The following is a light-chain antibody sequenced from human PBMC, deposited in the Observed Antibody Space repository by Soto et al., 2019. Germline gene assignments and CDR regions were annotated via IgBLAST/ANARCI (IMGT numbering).Light chain of an antibody. J-gene: IGKJ1*01. Sequence: DIVMTQSPDSLVVSLGERATINCNSSQNVLYSSNNKNYLAWYQQKPGQPPKLLIYGASTRESGVPDRFSGSGSGTDFTLTISSLQAEDVAVYYCQQYYSNPRTFGQGTKVDIK. CDR1: QNVLYSSNNKNY. CDR3: QQYYSNPRT. CDR2: GAS. V-gene: IGKV4-1*01.